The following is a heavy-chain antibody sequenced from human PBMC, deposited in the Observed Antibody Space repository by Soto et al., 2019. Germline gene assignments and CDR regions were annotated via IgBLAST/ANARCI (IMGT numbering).Heavy chain of an antibody. CDR2: INPNSGGT. J-gene: IGHJ3*02. CDR1: GYTFTGYY. D-gene: IGHD2-15*01. Sequence: ASVKVSCKASGYTFTGYYMHWVRQAPGQGLEWMGWINPNSGGTNYAQKFQGWVTMTRDTSISTAYMELSRLRSDDTAVYYCARVGRDCSGGSCNYAFDIWGQGTMVTVSS. CDR3: ARVGRDCSGGSCNYAFDI. V-gene: IGHV1-2*04.